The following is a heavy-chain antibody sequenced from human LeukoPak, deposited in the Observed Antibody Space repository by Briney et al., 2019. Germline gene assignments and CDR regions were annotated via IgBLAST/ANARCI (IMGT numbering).Heavy chain of an antibody. CDR3: ARGIVPAAMRYWYFDL. CDR1: GFTFSTYA. Sequence: GGSLRLSCAASGFTFSTYAMNWVRQAQGKGLEWVSGISGGGGSTYYADSVKGRFTISRDNSKNTLFLQMNSLRAEDTAVYYCARGIVPAAMRYWYFDLWGRGTLVAVSS. CDR2: ISGGGGST. V-gene: IGHV3-23*01. D-gene: IGHD2-2*01. J-gene: IGHJ2*01.